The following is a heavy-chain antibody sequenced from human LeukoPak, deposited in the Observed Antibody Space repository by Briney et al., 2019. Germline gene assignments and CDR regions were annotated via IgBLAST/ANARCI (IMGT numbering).Heavy chain of an antibody. CDR2: ISGSSSYI. J-gene: IGHJ4*02. Sequence: GGSLRLSCAASGFTFSSYSMNWVRQAPGKGLEWVSSISGSSSYIYYADSVKGRFTISRDNAKNSLYLQMNSLRAEDTAVYYCARVPYYYDSSGYLPDYWGQGTLVTVSS. CDR3: ARVPYYYDSSGYLPDY. CDR1: GFTFSSYS. V-gene: IGHV3-21*01. D-gene: IGHD3-22*01.